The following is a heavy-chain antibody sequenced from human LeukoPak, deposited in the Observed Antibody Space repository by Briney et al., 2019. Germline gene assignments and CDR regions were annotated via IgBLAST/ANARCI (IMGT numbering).Heavy chain of an antibody. CDR3: AVRWFGELYPYY. CDR1: GYTFTGYY. J-gene: IGHJ4*02. D-gene: IGHD3-10*01. Sequence: RASVKVPCKASGYTFTGYYMHWVRQAPGQGLEWMGWINPNSGGTNYAQKFQGRVTMTRDTSISTAYMELSRLRSDDTAVYYCAVRWFGELYPYYWGQGTLVTVSS. CDR2: INPNSGGT. V-gene: IGHV1-2*02.